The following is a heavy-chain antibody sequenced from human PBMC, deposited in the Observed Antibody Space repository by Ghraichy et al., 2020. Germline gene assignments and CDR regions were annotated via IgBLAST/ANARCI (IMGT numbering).Heavy chain of an antibody. CDR2: IRGSGGKT. Sequence: GGSLRLSCAASGFTFSNYAMSWFRQAPGKGLEWVSAIRGSGGKTYYAEAVKGRFTVSGDYNKDSLYLQMNSLRVEDTAVYYCAREMESRGCYSEDYWGQGTLVTVSS. CDR1: GFTFSNYA. D-gene: IGHD2-15*01. CDR3: AREMESRGCYSEDY. J-gene: IGHJ4*02. V-gene: IGHV3-23*01.